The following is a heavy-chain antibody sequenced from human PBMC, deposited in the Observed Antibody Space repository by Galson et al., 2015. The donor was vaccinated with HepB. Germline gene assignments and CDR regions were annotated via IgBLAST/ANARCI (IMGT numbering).Heavy chain of an antibody. D-gene: IGHD3-10*01. Sequence: SLRLSCAASGFMFSIYWMSWVRQAPGKGLEWVANIKHDGAEEHFVDSVKGRFTISRDNAKNLVYLQLDSLRGDDTAVYYCVAGSNFGQWGQGTLVTVSS. CDR1: GFMFSIYW. V-gene: IGHV3-7*01. CDR2: IKHDGAEE. J-gene: IGHJ4*02. CDR3: VAGSNFGQ.